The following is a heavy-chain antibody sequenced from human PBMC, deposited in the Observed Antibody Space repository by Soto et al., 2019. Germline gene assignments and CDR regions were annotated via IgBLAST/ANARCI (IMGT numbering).Heavy chain of an antibody. D-gene: IGHD1-26*01. Sequence: QVQLVQSGAEVKKPGASVKVSCKASGYTFTSYGISWVRQAPGQGLEWMGWISAYNGNTNYAQKHQGRVTMTTDTPTRTAYMELRSLRSDDTPVYYCARDMYSGRGGAGYYYGMDVWGQGTTVTVSS. J-gene: IGHJ6*02. CDR3: ARDMYSGRGGAGYYYGMDV. CDR2: ISAYNGNT. V-gene: IGHV1-18*04. CDR1: GYTFTSYG.